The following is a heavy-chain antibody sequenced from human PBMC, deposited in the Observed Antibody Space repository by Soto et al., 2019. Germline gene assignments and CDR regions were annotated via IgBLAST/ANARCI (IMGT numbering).Heavy chain of an antibody. CDR1: GFTFSSYG. V-gene: IGHV3-30*18. CDR3: AKSSRGGYRHGVLGHFDL. CDR2: ISYDGSNK. J-gene: IGHJ2*01. Sequence: QVQLVESGGGVVQPGRSLRLSCAASGFTFSSYGMHWVRQAPGKGLEWVAVISYDGSNKYYADSVKGRFTISRDNSKNTLYLQMNSLRAEDTAVYYCAKSSRGGYRHGVLGHFDLWGRGTLVTVSS. D-gene: IGHD5-18*01.